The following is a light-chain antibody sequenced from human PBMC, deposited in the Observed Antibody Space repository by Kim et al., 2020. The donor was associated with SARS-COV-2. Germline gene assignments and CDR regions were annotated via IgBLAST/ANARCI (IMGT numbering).Light chain of an antibody. CDR2: QDS. CDR1: KLGDKY. J-gene: IGLJ2*01. Sequence: SSELTQPPSVSVSPGQTASITCSGDKLGDKYACWYQQKPGQSPVLVIYQDSKRPSGIPERFSGSNSGNTATLTISGTQAMDEADYYCQAWDSIVVFGGGTQLTVL. CDR3: QAWDSIVV. V-gene: IGLV3-1*01.